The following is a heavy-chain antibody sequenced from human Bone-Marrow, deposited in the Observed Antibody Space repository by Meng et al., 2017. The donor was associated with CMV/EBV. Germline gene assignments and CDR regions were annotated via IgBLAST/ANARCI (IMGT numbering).Heavy chain of an antibody. J-gene: IGHJ5*02. CDR1: GYTFTSYG. D-gene: IGHD3-16*01. Sequence: ASVKVSCKASGYTFTSYGISWVRQAPGQGLEWMGWISAYNGNTNYAQKLQGRVTLTRDTSTSTVYMELRSLTSDDTAVYYCARDGGRRSAYAPYNWFDPWGQGTPVTVSS. V-gene: IGHV1-18*01. CDR2: ISAYNGNT. CDR3: ARDGGRRSAYAPYNWFDP.